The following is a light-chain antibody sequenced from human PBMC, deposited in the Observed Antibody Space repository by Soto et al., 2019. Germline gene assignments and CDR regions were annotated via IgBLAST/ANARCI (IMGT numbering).Light chain of an antibody. J-gene: IGKJ1*01. CDR2: KAS. CDR1: QSISTW. CDR3: QQYNGYGR. Sequence: DIQMTQSPSTLSASVGDRVTITCRASQSISTWLAWYQQKPGKAPKLLIYKASSLESGVPSRFSGSGSGTEFTLTVSGLQPDDFAPYYCQQYNGYGRFGQGNKV. V-gene: IGKV1-5*03.